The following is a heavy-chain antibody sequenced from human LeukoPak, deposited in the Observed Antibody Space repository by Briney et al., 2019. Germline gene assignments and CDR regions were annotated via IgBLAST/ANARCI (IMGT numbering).Heavy chain of an antibody. J-gene: IGHJ4*02. CDR1: GYTFTGYY. CDR2: INPNSGGT. CDR3: ARDDKIAVAGFDY. D-gene: IGHD6-19*01. V-gene: IGHV1-2*02. Sequence: ASVQVSCKASGYTFTGYYMHWVRQAPGQEGEGMGWINPNSGGTNYAQRVQGRVTITRDTSISTAYMELSRLRSDGTAVYYCARDDKIAVAGFDYWGQGTLVTVSS.